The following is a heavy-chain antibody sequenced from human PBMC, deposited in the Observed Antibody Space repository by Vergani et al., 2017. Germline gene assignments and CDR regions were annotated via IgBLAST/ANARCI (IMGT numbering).Heavy chain of an antibody. CDR2: IYYSGST. Sequence: QLQLQESGPGLVKPSETLSLTCTVSGGSISSSSYYWGWIRQPPGKGLEWIGSIYYSGSTYYNPSLKSRVTISVDTSKNQFSLKLSSVTAADTAVYYCARGLGLEGAIRADYYYYYMDVWGKGTTVTVSS. CDR1: GGSISSSSYY. D-gene: IGHD1-26*01. J-gene: IGHJ6*03. V-gene: IGHV4-39*07. CDR3: ARGLGLEGAIRADYYYYYMDV.